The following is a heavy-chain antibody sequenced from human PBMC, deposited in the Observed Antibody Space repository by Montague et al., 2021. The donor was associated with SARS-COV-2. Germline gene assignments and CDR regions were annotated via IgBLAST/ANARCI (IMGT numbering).Heavy chain of an antibody. D-gene: IGHD2-15*01. Sequence: SETLSLTCSVSGESISGFFWNWIWQPPGKGLERIGRIYASGGTDYNPSLASRVTMSVDTSKNQFSLKVNSVTAADTAMYYCAGGVVAAAPAVDYWGRGTLVTVSS. J-gene: IGHJ4*02. CDR3: AGGVVAAAPAVDY. CDR1: GESISGFF. V-gene: IGHV4-4*07. CDR2: IYASGGT.